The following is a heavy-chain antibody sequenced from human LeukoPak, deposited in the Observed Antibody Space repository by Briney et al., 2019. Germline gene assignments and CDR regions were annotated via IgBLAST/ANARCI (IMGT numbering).Heavy chain of an antibody. CDR2: ISGSGGST. CDR1: GFTFSSYA. CDR3: ARDPYRYYDSSGYYDY. D-gene: IGHD3-22*01. V-gene: IGHV3-23*01. J-gene: IGHJ4*02. Sequence: GGSLRLSCAASGFTFSSYAMSWVRQAPGKGLEWVSAISGSGGSTYYADSVKGRSTISRDNSKNTLYLQMNSLRAEDTAVYYCARDPYRYYDSSGYYDYWGQGTLVTVSS.